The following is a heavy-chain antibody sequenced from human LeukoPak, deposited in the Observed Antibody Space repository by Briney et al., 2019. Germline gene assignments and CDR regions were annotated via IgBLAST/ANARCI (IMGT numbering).Heavy chain of an antibody. CDR2: ISGSGGST. V-gene: IGHV3-23*01. CDR1: GFTFSSYA. J-gene: IGHJ4*02. CDR3: AKVGSIPTVTTGGFFDY. D-gene: IGHD4-17*01. Sequence: GGSLRLSCAASGFTFSSYAMSWVRQAPGKWLEWVSAISGSGGSTYYADSVKGRFTISRDNSKNTLYLQMNSLRAEDTAVYYCAKVGSIPTVTTGGFFDYWGQGTLVTVSS.